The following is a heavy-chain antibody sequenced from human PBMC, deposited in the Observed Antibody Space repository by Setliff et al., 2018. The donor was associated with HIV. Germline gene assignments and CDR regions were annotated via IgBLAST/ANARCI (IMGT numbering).Heavy chain of an antibody. CDR3: ARQVNFWSGYFDY. D-gene: IGHD3-3*01. V-gene: IGHV1-69*13. Sequence: GASVKVSCKSSGGTSSSYTISWVRQAPGQGLEWMGGIIPMFGTANYAQKFQGRVTITADESTSTAYMELSSLRSDDTAVYYCARQVNFWSGYFDYWGQGTLVTSPQ. CDR2: IIPMFGTA. J-gene: IGHJ4*02. CDR1: GGTSSSYT.